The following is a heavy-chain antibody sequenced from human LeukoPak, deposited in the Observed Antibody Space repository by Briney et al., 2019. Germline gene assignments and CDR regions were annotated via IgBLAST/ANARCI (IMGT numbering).Heavy chain of an antibody. J-gene: IGHJ4*02. V-gene: IGHV1-2*06. CDR2: INPNSGGT. CDR1: GYTFTGYY. D-gene: IGHD3-22*01. CDR3: ARGPPSSPYYYDSSGYYPFDY. Sequence: ASVKVSCKPSGYTFTGYYMHWVRQAPGQGLEWMGRINPNSGGTNYAQKFQGRVTMTRDPSISTAYMELSRLRSDDTAVYYCARGPPSSPYYYDSSGYYPFDYWGQGTLVTVSS.